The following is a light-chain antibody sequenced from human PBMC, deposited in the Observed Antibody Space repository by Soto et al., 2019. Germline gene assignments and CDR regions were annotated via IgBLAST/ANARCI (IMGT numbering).Light chain of an antibody. V-gene: IGLV1-40*01. CDR3: QSYDSSLSAPV. CDR1: SSNIGAGYD. Sequence: QAVVTQPPSVSGAPGQRVTISCTGSSSNIGAGYDVHWYQQLPGTAPKLLIYGNSNRPSGVPDRFSGSKSGTSASLAITGLQAEDEADYCCQSYDSSLSAPVFGTGTKVTVL. J-gene: IGLJ1*01. CDR2: GNS.